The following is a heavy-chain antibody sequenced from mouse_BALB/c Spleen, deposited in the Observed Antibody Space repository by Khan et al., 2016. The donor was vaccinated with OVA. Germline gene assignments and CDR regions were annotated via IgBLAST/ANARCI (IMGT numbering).Heavy chain of an antibody. CDR1: GFTFSSYG. CDR3: ARQGGTTLIATNYYAMDN. CDR2: ISSGGSYT. J-gene: IGHJ4*01. D-gene: IGHD1-1*01. Sequence: EVQLVESGGDLVKPGGSLKLSCAASGFTFSSYGMSWVRQTPDKRLEWVATISSGGSYTYYPDSVKGRFTISRDNAKNTLYLQMSSLKSEDTAMDYCARQGGTTLIATNYYAMDNWGQGTSVTVSS. V-gene: IGHV5-6*01.